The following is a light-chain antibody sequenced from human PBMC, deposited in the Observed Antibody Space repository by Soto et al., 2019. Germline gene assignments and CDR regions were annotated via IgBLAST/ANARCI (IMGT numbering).Light chain of an antibody. J-gene: IGLJ1*01. CDR3: CSYAGSYTLV. CDR2: DVS. Sequence: QSALTQPRSVSGSPGQSVTISCTGTSSDVGGHDYVSWYRQHPGKAPQVLISDVSKRPSGVPDRFSGSKSGNTASMTISGRQSEDDADYYCCSYAGSYTLVFGTGTKLTVL. V-gene: IGLV2-11*01. CDR1: SSDVGGHDY.